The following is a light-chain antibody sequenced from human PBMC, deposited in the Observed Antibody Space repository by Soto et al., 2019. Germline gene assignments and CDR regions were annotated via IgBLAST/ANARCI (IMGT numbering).Light chain of an antibody. Sequence: DIQMTQSPSTLSASVGDRVTITCRASQSISSWLAWYQQKPGKAPKLLIYKASSLESGVPSRFSGSGSGTEFTLTISSLQPDDCATDYCQQYNSYSETFGRGTKVEIK. V-gene: IGKV1-5*03. J-gene: IGKJ1*01. CDR1: QSISSW. CDR2: KAS. CDR3: QQYNSYSET.